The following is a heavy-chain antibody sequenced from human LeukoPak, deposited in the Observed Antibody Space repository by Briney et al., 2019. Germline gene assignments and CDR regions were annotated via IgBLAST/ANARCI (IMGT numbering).Heavy chain of an antibody. J-gene: IGHJ6*02. CDR2: INPNSGGT. V-gene: IGHV1-2*04. Sequence: GASVKVSCKASGYTFTGYYMHWVRQAPGQGLGWMGWINPNSGGTNYAQKFQGWVTMTRDTSISTAYMELSRLRSDDTAVYYCARGLDYYYYGMDVWGQGTTVTVSS. CDR1: GYTFTGYY. CDR3: ARGLDYYYYGMDV.